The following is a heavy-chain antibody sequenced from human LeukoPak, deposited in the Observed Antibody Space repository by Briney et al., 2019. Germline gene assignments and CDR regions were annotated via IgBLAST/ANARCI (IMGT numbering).Heavy chain of an antibody. D-gene: IGHD5-18*01. CDR3: ARDRWVDTAMVTTRHFDY. CDR1: GGSISSSSYY. V-gene: IGHV4-39*07. Sequence: SETLSLTCTVPGGSISSSSYYWGWIRQPPGKGLEWIGSIYYSGSTYYNPSLKSRVTISVDTSKNQFSLKLSSVTAADTAVYYCARDRWVDTAMVTTRHFDYWGQGTLVTVSS. CDR2: IYYSGST. J-gene: IGHJ4*02.